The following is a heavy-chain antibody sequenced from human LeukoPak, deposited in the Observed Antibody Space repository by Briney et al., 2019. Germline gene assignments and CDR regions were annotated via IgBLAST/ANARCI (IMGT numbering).Heavy chain of an antibody. D-gene: IGHD6-13*01. CDR1: GYTFTSYD. CDR2: MNPNSGNT. CDR3: ARGSLRQQLVPGY. J-gene: IGHJ4*02. Sequence: ASVKVSCKASGYTFTSYDINWVRQATGQGPEWMGWMNPNSGNTGYAQKFQGRVTMTRNTSISTAYMELSSLRSEDTAVYYCARGSLRQQLVPGYWGQGTLVTVSS. V-gene: IGHV1-8*01.